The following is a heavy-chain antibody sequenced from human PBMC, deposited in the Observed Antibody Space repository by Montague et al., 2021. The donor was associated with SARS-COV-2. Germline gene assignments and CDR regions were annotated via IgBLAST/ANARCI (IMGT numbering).Heavy chain of an antibody. J-gene: IGHJ5*02. V-gene: IGHV5-51*01. Sequence: QSGAEVKAPGESLTISCENSGYTFPTYWIGWVRQMPGKGPQWVGIIYPRDSDTRYSPSFAGQVTISADTSMNTAYLHWSSLKASDSGMYYCATTRGSTFGYAPWGQGTLVTVSS. CDR2: IYPRDSDT. CDR3: ATTRGSTFGYAP. CDR1: GYTFPTYW. D-gene: IGHD2/OR15-2a*01.